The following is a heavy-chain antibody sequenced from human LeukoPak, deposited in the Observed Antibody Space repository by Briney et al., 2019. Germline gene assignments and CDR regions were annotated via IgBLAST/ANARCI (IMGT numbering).Heavy chain of an antibody. J-gene: IGHJ6*03. CDR2: INPNSGGT. CDR1: GYTFTGYY. Sequence: ASVKVSCKASGYTFTGYYMHWVRQAPGQGLEWMGWINPNSGGTNYAQKLQGRVTMTRDTSISTAYMELSRLRSDDTAVYYCARVGILWFGNYYYYYMDVWGKGTTVTVSS. V-gene: IGHV1-2*02. D-gene: IGHD3-10*01. CDR3: ARVGILWFGNYYYYYMDV.